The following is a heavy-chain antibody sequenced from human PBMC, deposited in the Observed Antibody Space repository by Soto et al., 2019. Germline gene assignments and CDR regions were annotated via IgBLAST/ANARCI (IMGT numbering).Heavy chain of an antibody. D-gene: IGHD5-18*01. Sequence: GGSLRLSCEASGFMFSSYWMIWVRQAPGKGLEWVANIHGDGGKIYYVDSVKGRFTISRDNAKRSLYLQMNSLRAEDTAVYYCARDFYGGYTYGPGDYWGQGALVTVSS. J-gene: IGHJ4*02. CDR2: IHGDGGKI. CDR3: ARDFYGGYTYGPGDY. CDR1: GFMFSSYW. V-gene: IGHV3-7*01.